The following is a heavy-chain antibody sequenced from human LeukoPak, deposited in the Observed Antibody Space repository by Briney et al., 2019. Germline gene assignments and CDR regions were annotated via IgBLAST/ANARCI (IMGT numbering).Heavy chain of an antibody. Sequence: PGGSLRLSCAASGFTFSSYAMSWVRQAPGKGLEWVSAISGSGGSTYYADSVKGRFTISRDNSKNTLYLQMNSLRAGDTAVYYCAKDPRWSSGWRSSNGDAFDIWGQGTMVTVSS. V-gene: IGHV3-23*01. D-gene: IGHD6-19*01. CDR3: AKDPRWSSGWRSSNGDAFDI. CDR2: ISGSGGST. CDR1: GFTFSSYA. J-gene: IGHJ3*02.